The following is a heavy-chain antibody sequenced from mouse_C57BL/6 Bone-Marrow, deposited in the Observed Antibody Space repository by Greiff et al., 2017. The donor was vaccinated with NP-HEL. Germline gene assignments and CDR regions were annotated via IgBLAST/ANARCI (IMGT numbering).Heavy chain of an antibody. Sequence: VQLQQSGPELVRPGDSVKISCKASGYSFTGYFMNWVMQSHGKSLEWIGRINPYNGDTFYNQKFKGKATLTVDKSSSTAHMELRSLTSEDSAVYYCARGGNGGWFAYWGQGTLVTVSA. J-gene: IGHJ3*01. CDR3: ARGGNGGWFAY. V-gene: IGHV1-20*01. CDR1: GYSFTGYF. CDR2: INPYNGDT. D-gene: IGHD1-1*02.